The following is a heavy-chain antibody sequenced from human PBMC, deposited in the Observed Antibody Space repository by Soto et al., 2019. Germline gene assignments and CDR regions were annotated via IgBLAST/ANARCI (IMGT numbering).Heavy chain of an antibody. Sequence: QVQLVQSGAEVKKPGSSVKVSCKASGGTFSSYAISWVRQAPGQGLEWMGGIIPIFGTANYAQKFQGRVTITADESTSTAHMELSSLRSEDTAVYYCAGSGYSYANSYYYGMDVWGQGTTVTVSS. D-gene: IGHD5-18*01. CDR2: IIPIFGTA. V-gene: IGHV1-69*12. CDR1: GGTFSSYA. CDR3: AGSGYSYANSYYYGMDV. J-gene: IGHJ6*02.